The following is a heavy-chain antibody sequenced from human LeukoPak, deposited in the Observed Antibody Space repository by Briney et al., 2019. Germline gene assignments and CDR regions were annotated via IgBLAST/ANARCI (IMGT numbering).Heavy chain of an antibody. J-gene: IGHJ5*02. Sequence: SETLSLTCTVSGGSISSSSYYWGWIRQPPGKGLEWIGSIYYSGSTYYNSSLKSRVTISVDTSKNQFSLKLSSVTAADTAVYYCARDSGSGSYRPWGQGTLVTVSS. CDR1: GGSISSSSYY. D-gene: IGHD3-10*01. V-gene: IGHV4-39*02. CDR3: ARDSGSGSYRP. CDR2: IYYSGST.